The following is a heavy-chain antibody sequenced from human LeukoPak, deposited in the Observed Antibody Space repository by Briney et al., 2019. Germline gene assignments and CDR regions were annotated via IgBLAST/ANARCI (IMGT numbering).Heavy chain of an antibody. CDR3: ARSSSDFWSDINWFDP. Sequence: GESLKISCKGSVYSFTSYWIGWVRQMPGKGLEWMGIIYPGDSDTRYSPSFQGQVTISADKSISTAYLQWSSLKASDTAMYYCARSSSDFWSDINWFDPWGQGTLVTVSS. V-gene: IGHV5-51*01. D-gene: IGHD3-3*01. CDR1: VYSFTSYW. J-gene: IGHJ5*02. CDR2: IYPGDSDT.